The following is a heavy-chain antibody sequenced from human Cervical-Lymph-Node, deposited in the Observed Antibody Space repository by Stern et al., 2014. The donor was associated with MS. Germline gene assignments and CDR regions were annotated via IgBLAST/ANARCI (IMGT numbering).Heavy chain of an antibody. CDR3: ARTYVWGSFGGDY. V-gene: IGHV1-3*01. D-gene: IGHD3-16*01. CDR1: GYSFTSYA. CDR2: INAGNGNT. J-gene: IGHJ4*02. Sequence: QVQLVQSGAEVKKPGASVKVSCKTSGYSFTSYAMHWVRQAPGQRLEWMGWINAGNGNTKYSQKFQGRVTIARDTSASTAYMELSSLRSEDTAVYYCARTYVWGSFGGDYWGQGTLVTVSS.